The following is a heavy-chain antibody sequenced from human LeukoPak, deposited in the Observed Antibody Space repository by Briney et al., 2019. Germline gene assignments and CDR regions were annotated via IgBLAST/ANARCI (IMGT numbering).Heavy chain of an antibody. D-gene: IGHD6-13*01. CDR1: GYSFTTYW. Sequence: GESLKISCKGSGYSFTTYWIGWVRQMPGKGLEWMRLIYPGDSDTRYSPSFQGQVTISADKSISTANLQWSSLKASDTAIYYCARLLRNIAAAVYFFDYWGQGTLVTVSS. V-gene: IGHV5-51*01. J-gene: IGHJ4*02. CDR3: ARLLRNIAAAVYFFDY. CDR2: IYPGDSDT.